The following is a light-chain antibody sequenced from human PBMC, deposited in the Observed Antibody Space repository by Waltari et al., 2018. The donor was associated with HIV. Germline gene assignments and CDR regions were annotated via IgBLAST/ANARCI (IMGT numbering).Light chain of an antibody. CDR1: NIGTKS. V-gene: IGLV3-21*02. J-gene: IGLJ3*02. CDR3: QVWDGSSDHWV. CDR2: DDS. Sequence: SYVLTQPPSVSVAPGQTARITCGGDNIGTKSVHWYQQNPGQAPVLVVYDDSDRPSGIPERVSGSNSGNTATLTVSSVEVGDEADYYWQVWDGSSDHWVFGGGTKLTVL.